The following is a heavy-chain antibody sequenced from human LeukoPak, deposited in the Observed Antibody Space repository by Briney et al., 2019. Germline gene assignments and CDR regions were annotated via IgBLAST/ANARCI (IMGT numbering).Heavy chain of an antibody. Sequence: ASVKVSCKASGYSFVGYGITWVRQAPGQELEWMGWFNPENGNTNYAQKVQGRVTMTGDTSTSTVYMELSSLRSEDTAVYYCARVQPLSKGMDVWGQGTAVTVSS. CDR3: ARVQPLSKGMDV. J-gene: IGHJ6*02. V-gene: IGHV1-18*01. CDR1: GYSFVGYG. CDR2: FNPENGNT.